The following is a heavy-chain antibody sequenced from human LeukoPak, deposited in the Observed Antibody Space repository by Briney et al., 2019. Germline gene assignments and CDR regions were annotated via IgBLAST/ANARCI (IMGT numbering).Heavy chain of an antibody. CDR2: IKPDGTEK. J-gene: IGHJ4*02. Sequence: GGSLRLSCAASGFIFSDYWMSWVRQTSGKELEWVAKIKPDGTEKHYGDSVKGRFTFSRDNAKNSMYLQMNSLRAEDTAIYYCVRERAGFDYWGQGALVTVSS. CDR1: GFIFSDYW. CDR3: VRERAGFDY. V-gene: IGHV3-7*01.